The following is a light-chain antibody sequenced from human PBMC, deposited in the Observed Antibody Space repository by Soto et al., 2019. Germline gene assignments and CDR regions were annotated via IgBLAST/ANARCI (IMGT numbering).Light chain of an antibody. CDR2: TVN. CDR3: CSHAGSNNVV. V-gene: IGLV2-11*01. J-gene: IGLJ3*02. CDR1: SSDVGGYNY. Sequence: QSVLTQPRSVSGSPGQSVTVSCTGTSSDVGGYNYVSWYQQHPGKTPKLIIYTVNKRPSGVPDRFSGSKSGNTASLTISGLQADDEADYYCCSHAGSNNVVFGGGTQLTV.